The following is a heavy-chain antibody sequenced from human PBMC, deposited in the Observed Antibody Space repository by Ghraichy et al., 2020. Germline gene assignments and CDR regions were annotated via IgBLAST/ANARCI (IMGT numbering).Heavy chain of an antibody. CDR3: ARGHVRAAAGKDYYYGMDV. CDR2: INPSGST. V-gene: IGHV4-34*01. J-gene: IGHJ6*02. Sequence: SETLSLTCAVYGGSFSGYYWSWIHQPPGKGLEWIGEINPSGSTNYNPSLKSRVTISVDTSKNQFSLKLSSVTAADTAVYYCARGHVRAAAGKDYYYGMDVWGQGTTVTVSS. D-gene: IGHD6-13*01. CDR1: GGSFSGYY.